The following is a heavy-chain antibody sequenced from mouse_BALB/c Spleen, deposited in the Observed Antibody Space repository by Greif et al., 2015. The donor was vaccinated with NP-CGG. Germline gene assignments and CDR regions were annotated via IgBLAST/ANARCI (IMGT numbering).Heavy chain of an antibody. J-gene: IGHJ4*01. Sequence: QVQLQQSGAELVKPGASVKLPCKASGYTFTSYWMHWVKQRPGQGLEWIGEINPSNGRTNYNEKFKSKATLTVDKSSSTAYMQLSSLTSEDSAVYYCARYYYAMDYWGQGTSVTVSS. CDR1: GYTFTSYW. V-gene: IGHV1S81*02. CDR2: INPSNGRT. CDR3: ARYYYAMDY.